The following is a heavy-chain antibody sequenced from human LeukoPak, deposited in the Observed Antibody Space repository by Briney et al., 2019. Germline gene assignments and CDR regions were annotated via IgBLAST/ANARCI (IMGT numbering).Heavy chain of an antibody. CDR2: IYYSGST. CDR1: GGSFSGYY. V-gene: IGHV4-59*01. Sequence: SETLSLTCAVYGGSFSGYYWSWIRQPPGKGLEWIGYIYYSGSTSYNPSLKSRVTISVDTSKNQFSLKLSSVTAADTAVYYCAREVVGYCSGGSCRAFDYWGQGTLVTVSS. CDR3: AREVVGYCSGGSCRAFDY. D-gene: IGHD2-15*01. J-gene: IGHJ4*02.